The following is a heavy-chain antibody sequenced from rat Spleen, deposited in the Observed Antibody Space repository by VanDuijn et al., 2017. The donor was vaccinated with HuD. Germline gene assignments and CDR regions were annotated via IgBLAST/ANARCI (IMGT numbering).Heavy chain of an antibody. J-gene: IGHJ4*01. CDR2: IWSNGGT. CDR1: GLSLTSNS. Sequence: QVQLKESGPGLVQPSQTLSLTCTVSGLSLTSNSVSWVRQPPGKGLEWMGLIWSNGGTDYNSAIKSRLSISRDTSKSQVFLKMNSLQTEDTAMYFCARIGNYDVMDAWGQGASVTVSS. V-gene: IGHV2-47*01. CDR3: ARIGNYDVMDA.